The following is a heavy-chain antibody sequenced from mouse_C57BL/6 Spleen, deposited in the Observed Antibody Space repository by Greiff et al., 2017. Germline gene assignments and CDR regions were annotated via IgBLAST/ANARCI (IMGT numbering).Heavy chain of an antibody. CDR3: ASSTRGSYYDAMDY. CDR1: GFTFSSYG. CDR2: ICSGDGCT. J-gene: IGHJ4*01. Sequence: EVMLVESGGDLVKPGGSLKLSCAASGFTFSSYGMSWVRQTPGKRLAWVASICSGDGCTYYPDSVKGRFTISRDNAQNTLYLQKSSLKSEDTAMYYCASSTRGSYYDAMDYWGQGTSVTVSS. V-gene: IGHV5-6*01. D-gene: IGHD2-1*01.